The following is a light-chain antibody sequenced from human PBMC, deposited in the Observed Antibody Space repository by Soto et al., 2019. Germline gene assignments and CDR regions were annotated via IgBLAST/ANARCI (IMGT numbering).Light chain of an antibody. J-gene: IGLJ1*01. CDR3: SSFTSSVTDV. Sequence: QSVLTQPASVSGSPGQSITISCTGTSSDVGGHNSVSWYRQDPGKAPKLMIYDVSNRPSGVSDRFSGSKSGNTASLTISGLQIEDEADYYCSSFTSSVTDVFGIGTKVTVL. V-gene: IGLV2-14*01. CDR2: DVS. CDR1: SSDVGGHNS.